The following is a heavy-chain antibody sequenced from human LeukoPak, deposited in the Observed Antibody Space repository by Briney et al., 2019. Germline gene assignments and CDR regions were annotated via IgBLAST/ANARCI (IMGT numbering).Heavy chain of an antibody. CDR3: ARHGYGDYVVAFDV. Sequence: SETLSLTCTVSGGSISNTIYYWDWIRQPPGKGLEWIGTAYYTGSTYYNPSLKSRVTISVGTSQNQFSLKLSSVTASDTAVYYCARHGYGDYVVAFDVWGQGTMVTVSS. V-gene: IGHV4-39*01. D-gene: IGHD4-17*01. J-gene: IGHJ3*01. CDR1: GGSISNTIYY. CDR2: AYYTGST.